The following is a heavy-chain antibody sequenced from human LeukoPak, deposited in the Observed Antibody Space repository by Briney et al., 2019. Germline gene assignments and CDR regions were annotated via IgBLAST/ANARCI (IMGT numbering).Heavy chain of an antibody. J-gene: IGHJ5*02. CDR1: GGSFSGYY. V-gene: IGHV4-34*01. CDR3: ARRIDGDNWFDP. D-gene: IGHD3-3*01. CDR2: INHSGST. Sequence: SETLSLTCAVYGGSFSGYYRSWIRQPPGKGLEWIGEINHSGSTNYNPSLKSRVTISVDTSKNQFSLKLSSVTAADTAVYYCARRIDGDNWFDPWGQGTLVTVSS.